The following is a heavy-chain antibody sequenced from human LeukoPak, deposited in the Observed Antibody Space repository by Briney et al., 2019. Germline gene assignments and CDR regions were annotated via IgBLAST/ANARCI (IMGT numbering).Heavy chain of an antibody. J-gene: IGHJ4*02. Sequence: PGGSLRLSCAVSGFSVSNNYMNWVRQAPGKGLEYVSAISPNGGSTYYADSVKGRFSISRDNSKNTLYLQMSSLRAEDTAVYYCVPKGTEGYWGQGTLVTVSS. CDR2: ISPNGGST. CDR3: VPKGTEGY. CDR1: GFSVSNNY. V-gene: IGHV3-64D*06.